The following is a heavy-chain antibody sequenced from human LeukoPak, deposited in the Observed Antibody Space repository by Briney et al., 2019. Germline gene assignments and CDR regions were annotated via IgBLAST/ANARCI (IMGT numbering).Heavy chain of an antibody. CDR1: GYTFTGYY. Sequence: ASVKVSCKASGYTFTGYYMHWVRQAPGQGLEWMGIINPSGGSTSYAQQFQGRVTMTRDTSTSTVYMELSSMRSEDAAVYYCARDILPSYSGYDRTLPDYWGQGTLVTVSS. CDR2: INPSGGST. V-gene: IGHV1-46*01. J-gene: IGHJ4*02. D-gene: IGHD5-12*01. CDR3: ARDILPSYSGYDRTLPDY.